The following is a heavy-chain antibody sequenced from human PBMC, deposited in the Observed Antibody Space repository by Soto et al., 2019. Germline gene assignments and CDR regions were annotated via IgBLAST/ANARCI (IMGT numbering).Heavy chain of an antibody. D-gene: IGHD1-1*01. CDR2: IYYSGST. V-gene: IGHV4-59*01. J-gene: IGHJ4*02. Sequence: SETLSLTCTVSGGSISSYYWSWIRQPPGKGLEWIGYIYYSGSTNYNPSLKSRVTISVDTSKNQFSLKLSSVTAADTAVYYCARGFPRNPSGTTDGEGGVVLDYWGQGTLVTVSS. CDR1: GGSISSYY. CDR3: ARGFPRNPSGTTDGEGGVVLDY.